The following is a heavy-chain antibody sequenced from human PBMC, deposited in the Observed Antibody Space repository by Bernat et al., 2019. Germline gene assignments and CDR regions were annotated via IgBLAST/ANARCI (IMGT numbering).Heavy chain of an antibody. Sequence: QVQLQESGPGLVKPSETLSLTCAVSGYSISSGYYWGWIRQPPGKGLEWIGSIYHSGSTYYNPSLKSRVTISVDTSKNQFSLKLSSVTAADTAVYYCASGDTAMAGEYFQHWGQGTLVTVSS. V-gene: IGHV4-38-2*01. J-gene: IGHJ1*01. CDR2: IYHSGST. CDR1: GYSISSGYY. CDR3: ASGDTAMAGEYFQH. D-gene: IGHD5-18*01.